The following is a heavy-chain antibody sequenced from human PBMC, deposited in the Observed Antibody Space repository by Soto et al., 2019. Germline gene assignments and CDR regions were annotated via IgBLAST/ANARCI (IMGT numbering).Heavy chain of an antibody. Sequence: QVQLVQSGAEVKKPGASVKVSCKASGYTFTSYGISWVRQAPGQGLERMGWISAYNGNTNYAQKLQGRVTMTTDTSTSTDYMELRSLRSDDTAVYYCVVAAQPYYFDYWGHGALVSVSS. CDR1: GYTFTSYG. J-gene: IGHJ4*01. D-gene: IGHD2-15*01. CDR2: ISAYNGNT. V-gene: IGHV1-18*01. CDR3: VVAAQPYYFDY.